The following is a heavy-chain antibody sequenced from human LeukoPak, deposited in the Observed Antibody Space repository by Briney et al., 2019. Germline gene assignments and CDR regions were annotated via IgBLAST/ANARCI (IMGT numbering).Heavy chain of an antibody. CDR1: GFTFSHYG. J-gene: IGHJ4*02. D-gene: IGHD2-2*01. Sequence: PGRSLRLSCAASGFTFSHYGMHWVRQAPGKGLEWVAISWHDGSKEYYADSVKGRFTISRDNSKNTLYLQMNSLRAEDTAVYYCARVLYCSSTSCNGGLFDYWGQGTLVTVSS. V-gene: IGHV3-30*19. CDR2: SWHDGSKE. CDR3: ARVLYCSSTSCNGGLFDY.